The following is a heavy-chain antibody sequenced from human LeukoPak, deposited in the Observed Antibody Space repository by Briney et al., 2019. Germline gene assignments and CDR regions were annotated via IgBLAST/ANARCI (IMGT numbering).Heavy chain of an antibody. D-gene: IGHD3-22*01. CDR1: GFTFSSYW. CDR3: AKGDDSSGYYYSDDAFDI. Sequence: QSGGSLRLSCAASGFTFSSYWMSWVRQAPGKGLEWVANIKQDGSEKYYVDSVKGRFTISRDNAKNSLYLQMNSLRAEDTAVYYCAKGDDSSGYYYSDDAFDIWGQGTMVTVSS. J-gene: IGHJ3*02. V-gene: IGHV3-7*01. CDR2: IKQDGSEK.